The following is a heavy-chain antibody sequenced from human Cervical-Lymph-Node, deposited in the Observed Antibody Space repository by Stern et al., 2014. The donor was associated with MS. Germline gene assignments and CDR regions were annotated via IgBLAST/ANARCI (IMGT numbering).Heavy chain of an antibody. CDR1: GYSFTRNA. V-gene: IGHV1-3*01. Sequence: QVQLVQSGAEVKKPGASVKVSCKASGYSFTRNAIHWVRQAPGQRLEWMGWVNAGSGDTKYAQKFQGRVTITRDTSASTAYMELSSLDPEDTAVYYCARVEKGDSYGYWGQGTLITVSS. CDR2: VNAGSGDT. D-gene: IGHD2-21*02. CDR3: ARVEKGDSYGY. J-gene: IGHJ4*02.